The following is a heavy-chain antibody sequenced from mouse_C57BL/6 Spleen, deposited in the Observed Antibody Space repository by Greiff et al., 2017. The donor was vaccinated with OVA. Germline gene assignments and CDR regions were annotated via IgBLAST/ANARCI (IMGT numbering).Heavy chain of an antibody. CDR3: ARTTVVDYYAMDY. J-gene: IGHJ4*01. CDR2: IYPGDGDT. D-gene: IGHD1-1*01. Sequence: QVQLQQSGAELVKPGASVKISCKDSGYAFSSYWMNWVKQRPGKGLEWIGQIYPGDGDTNYNGKFKGKATLTADKSSSTAYMQLSSLTSEDSAVYFCARTTVVDYYAMDYWGQGTSVTVSS. V-gene: IGHV1-80*01. CDR1: GYAFSSYW.